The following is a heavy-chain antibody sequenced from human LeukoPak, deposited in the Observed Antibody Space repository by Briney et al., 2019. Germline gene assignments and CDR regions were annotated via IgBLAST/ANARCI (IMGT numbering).Heavy chain of an antibody. Sequence: GGSLRLSCAASGFTFSSYAMHWVRQAPGKGLEYVSAISSNGGSTYYANSVKGRFTISRDNSKNTLYLQMGSLRAEDMAVYYCAGGTVTTLGFDYWGQGTLVTVSS. V-gene: IGHV3-64*01. CDR3: AGGTVTTLGFDY. J-gene: IGHJ4*02. CDR2: ISSNGGST. CDR1: GFTFSSYA. D-gene: IGHD4-17*01.